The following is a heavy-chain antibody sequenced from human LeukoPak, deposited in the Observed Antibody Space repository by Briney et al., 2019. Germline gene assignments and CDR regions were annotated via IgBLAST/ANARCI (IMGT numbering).Heavy chain of an antibody. CDR3: ARDERAGSGWYFVY. CDR1: GFTFSSYA. V-gene: IGHV3-48*01. J-gene: IGHJ4*02. CDR2: ISYSSSTI. D-gene: IGHD6-19*01. Sequence: GGSLRLSCAASGFTFSSYAMNWVRQAPGKGLEWVSYISYSSSTIYYADSVKGRFTISRDNAKNSLYLQMNSLRGEDTAVYYCARDERAGSGWYFVYWGQGTLVTVSS.